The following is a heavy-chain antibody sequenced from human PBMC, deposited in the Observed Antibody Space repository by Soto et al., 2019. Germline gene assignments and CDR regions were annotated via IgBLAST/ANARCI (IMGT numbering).Heavy chain of an antibody. CDR2: ISWNSGTI. CDR3: ARDMYFFTGGGGGIDD. D-gene: IGHD2-8*01. J-gene: IGHJ4*02. Sequence: EVQLMESGGGLVQPGRSLRLSCAASGFTFDDNAMHWVRQSPGKGLEWVSGISWNSGTIAYADSVKGRFTISRDNAKNSLYLQMNRPGAEDPALYYCARDMYFFTGGGGGIDDWGQGTLVTVSS. V-gene: IGHV3-9*01. CDR1: GFTFDDNA.